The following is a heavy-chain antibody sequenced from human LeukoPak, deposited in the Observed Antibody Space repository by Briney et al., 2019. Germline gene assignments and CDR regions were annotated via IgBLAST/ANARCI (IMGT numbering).Heavy chain of an antibody. CDR2: IFPTVSI. CDR3: ARDKDDFVWGTYRW. Sequence: SETLSLTCAVSVYSISSGYYWGWVRQAPGKSLAWIGSIFPTVSIDYNPSLKSRLTISVDMSKNQFSLNLMSVTAADTAVYYCARDKDDFVWGTYRWWGQGMLVTVSS. CDR1: VYSISSGYY. D-gene: IGHD3-16*02. J-gene: IGHJ4*02. V-gene: IGHV4-38-2*01.